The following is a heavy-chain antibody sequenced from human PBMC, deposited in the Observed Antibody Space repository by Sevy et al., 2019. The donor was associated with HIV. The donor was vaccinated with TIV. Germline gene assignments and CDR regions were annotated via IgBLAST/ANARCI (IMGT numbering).Heavy chain of an antibody. CDR3: AREGARSFDY. CDR1: GFTFSGYW. CDR2: IKQDGIKN. Sequence: GGSLRLSCAASGFTFSGYWMSWVRQAPGKGLQWVANIKQDGIKNEFVDSVKGGFTVSGDNPKNSLYLQMNSLRAEDTTVYYSAREGARSFDYWGQGTPLTVSS. V-gene: IGHV3-7*01. J-gene: IGHJ4*02. D-gene: IGHD2-15*01.